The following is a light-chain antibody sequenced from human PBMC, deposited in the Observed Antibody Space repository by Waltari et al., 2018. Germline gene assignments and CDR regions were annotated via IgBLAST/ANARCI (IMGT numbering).Light chain of an antibody. Sequence: QSALTQPRSVSGSPGQSVTISCTGTYSNIGAYDYVSWYQQHPGKAPKVMMHDVNIPPAGLPVRFDGSRSGSTASLTISGLQAEDEADYYCCSYAGRYTVLFGGGTKLTVL. V-gene: IGLV2-11*01. CDR2: DVN. CDR1: YSNIGAYDY. J-gene: IGLJ2*01. CDR3: CSYAGRYTVL.